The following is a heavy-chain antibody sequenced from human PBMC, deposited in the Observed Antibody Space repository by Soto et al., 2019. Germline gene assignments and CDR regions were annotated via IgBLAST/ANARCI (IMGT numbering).Heavy chain of an antibody. Sequence: QVQLQQWGAGLLKPSETLSLTCAVYGGSFSGYYWSWIRQPPGKGLEWIGEINHSGSTNYNPSLKSRVTVSVDTSKNQVSLKLSSVTAADTAVYYCARGAGYSSSWTDYWGQGTLVTVSS. J-gene: IGHJ4*02. CDR1: GGSFSGYY. CDR2: INHSGST. CDR3: ARGAGYSSSWTDY. V-gene: IGHV4-34*01. D-gene: IGHD6-13*01.